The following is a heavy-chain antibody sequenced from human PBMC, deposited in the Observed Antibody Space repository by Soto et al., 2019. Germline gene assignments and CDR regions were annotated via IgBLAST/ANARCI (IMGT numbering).Heavy chain of an antibody. Sequence: GGSLRLSWAASGFTFSSYSMNWVRQAPGKGLEWVSSISSSSSYIYYADSVKGRFTISRDNAKNSLYLQMNSLRAEDTAVYYCARTFTVTVFDYWGQGTLVTVSS. CDR1: GFTFSSYS. D-gene: IGHD4-17*01. CDR2: ISSSSSYI. V-gene: IGHV3-21*01. J-gene: IGHJ4*02. CDR3: ARTFTVTVFDY.